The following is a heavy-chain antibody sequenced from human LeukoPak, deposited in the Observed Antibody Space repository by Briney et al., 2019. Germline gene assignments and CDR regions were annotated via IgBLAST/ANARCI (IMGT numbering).Heavy chain of an antibody. Sequence: PSEALSLTCTVSGGSISSYYWGWIRQPPGKGLEWIGSIYYSGSTYYNPSLKSRVTISVDTSKNQFSLKLSSVTAADTAVYYCARDSLGIAAAGKNWFDPWGQGTLVTVSS. CDR3: ARDSLGIAAAGKNWFDP. D-gene: IGHD6-13*01. CDR1: GGSISSYY. CDR2: IYYSGST. J-gene: IGHJ5*02. V-gene: IGHV4-39*02.